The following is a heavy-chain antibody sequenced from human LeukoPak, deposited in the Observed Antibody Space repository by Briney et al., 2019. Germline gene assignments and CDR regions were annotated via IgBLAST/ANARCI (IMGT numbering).Heavy chain of an antibody. CDR3: ATRHADWGDVDY. CDR1: GGSISSGGYY. D-gene: IGHD7-27*01. J-gene: IGHJ4*02. CDR2: IYYSGST. Sequence: PSQTLSLTCTVSGGSISSGGYYWSWIRQHPGKGLEWIGYIYYSGSTCYNPSLKSRVTISVDTSKNQFSLKLSSVTAADTAVYYCATRHADWGDVDYWGQGTLVTVSS. V-gene: IGHV4-31*03.